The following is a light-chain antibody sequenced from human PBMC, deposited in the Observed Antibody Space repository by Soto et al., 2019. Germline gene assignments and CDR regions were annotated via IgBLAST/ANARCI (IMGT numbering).Light chain of an antibody. CDR3: QQYNSYAPA. Sequence: DIQMTQSPSTLSASVGDRVTITCRASQSSSSWLAWYQQKPGKAPKLLIYDASSSESGVPSRFSGSGSGTDFTLTISSLQPDDFATYYCQQYNSYAPAFGPGTKVAIK. CDR1: QSSSSW. J-gene: IGKJ3*01. V-gene: IGKV1-5*01. CDR2: DAS.